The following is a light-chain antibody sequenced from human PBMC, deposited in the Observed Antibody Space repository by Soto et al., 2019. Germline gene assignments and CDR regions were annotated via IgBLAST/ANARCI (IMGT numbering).Light chain of an antibody. Sequence: QSVLTQPASVSGSPGQSITIFCTGTSSDAGSYNLVSWYQQHPGKAPKLMIYEVSKRPSGVSNRFSGSKSGNTASLTISGLQAEDEADYYCCSYAGSSPYVFGTGTKVTVL. CDR3: CSYAGSSPYV. J-gene: IGLJ1*01. CDR1: SSDAGSYNL. V-gene: IGLV2-23*02. CDR2: EVS.